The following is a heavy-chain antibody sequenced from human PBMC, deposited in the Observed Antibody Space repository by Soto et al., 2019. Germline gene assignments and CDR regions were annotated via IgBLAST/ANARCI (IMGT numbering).Heavy chain of an antibody. CDR1: GGSLSSYY. CDR3: ARGIPHITMVRAVITQYYHYYYMDV. D-gene: IGHD3-10*01. J-gene: IGHJ6*03. CDR2: ILYNGNT. V-gene: IGHV4-59*12. Sequence: PSETLSLTCTVSGGSLSSYYWSWIRQPPGKGLEWLGYILYNGNTNYNPSLKSRVTISVDTSKNQFSLKLSSVTAADTAVYYCARGIPHITMVRAVITQYYHYYYMDVWGKGTTVTVSS.